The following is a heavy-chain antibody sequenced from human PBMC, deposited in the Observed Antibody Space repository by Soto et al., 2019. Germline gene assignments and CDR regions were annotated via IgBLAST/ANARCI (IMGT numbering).Heavy chain of an antibody. D-gene: IGHD2-21*02. CDR2: ITNRGTT. V-gene: IGHV4-59*02. Sequence: QMQLQESGPGLVKPSETLSLTCSVSGGSVRSDDWSRIRQPPGKGLEWIGYITNRGTTNYNPSLRSRVTISVDASKNQISLKLSSVTAADTAIYYCARAHCGGDCAWGQGILVTVSS. CDR1: GGSVRSDD. J-gene: IGHJ5*02. CDR3: ARAHCGGDCA.